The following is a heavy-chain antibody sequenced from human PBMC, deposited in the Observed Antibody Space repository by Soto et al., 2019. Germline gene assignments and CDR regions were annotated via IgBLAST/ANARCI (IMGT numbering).Heavy chain of an antibody. D-gene: IGHD5-18*01. CDR2: MNPGSGDT. CDR3: ARMESFGSLNWFDP. CDR1: GCTFTNND. V-gene: IGHV1-8*01. Sequence: AALKVSCKASGCTFTNNDVSWVRQATGQGLEWMGWMNPGSGDTGYAQKFQGRVTMTRDISIATAYMELNSLTSEDTAIYYCARMESFGSLNWFDPWGQGTLVTVSS. J-gene: IGHJ5*02.